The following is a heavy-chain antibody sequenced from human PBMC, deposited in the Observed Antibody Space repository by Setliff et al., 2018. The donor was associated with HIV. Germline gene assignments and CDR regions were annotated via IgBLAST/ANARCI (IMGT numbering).Heavy chain of an antibody. V-gene: IGHV1-2*02. CDR2: ISPDNGNR. CDR3: ARQLSNSFDY. CDR1: GYTFTDYF. Sequence: GASVKVSCKSSGYTFTDYFMHWVRQAPGQGLEWMGWISPDNGNRRILRRFQGRVTMTRDTSINTAYMELSGLTSDDTAVYYCARQLSNSFDYWGQGTLVTVPS. J-gene: IGHJ4*02. D-gene: IGHD1-1*01.